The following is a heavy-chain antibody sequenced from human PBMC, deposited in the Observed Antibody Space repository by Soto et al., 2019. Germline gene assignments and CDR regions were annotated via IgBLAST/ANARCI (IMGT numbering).Heavy chain of an antibody. V-gene: IGHV3-9*01. D-gene: IGHD6-13*01. CDR1: GFTFDDYA. Sequence: GGSLRLSCAASGFTFDDYAMHWVRQVPGKGLEWVSGISWKSGNIGYADSVKGRFTISRDNAKSSLYLQMNSLRAEDTALYYCAKEKQERYYYGMDVWGQGTTVTVSS. CDR2: ISWKSGNI. J-gene: IGHJ6*02. CDR3: AKEKQERYYYGMDV.